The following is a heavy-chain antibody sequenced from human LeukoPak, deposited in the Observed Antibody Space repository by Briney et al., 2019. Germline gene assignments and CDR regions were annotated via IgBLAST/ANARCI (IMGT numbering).Heavy chain of an antibody. CDR3: AKDMYYDSWSGYYIRMDV. V-gene: IGHV3-23*01. Sequence: PGGSLRLSCAASGFTFSSYAMSWVRQAPGKGLEWVSAISGSGGSTYYADSVKGRFTISRDNSKNTLYLQMNSLRAEDTAVYYCAKDMYYDSWSGYYIRMDVWGQGTTVTVSS. D-gene: IGHD3-3*01. J-gene: IGHJ6*02. CDR2: ISGSGGST. CDR1: GFTFSSYA.